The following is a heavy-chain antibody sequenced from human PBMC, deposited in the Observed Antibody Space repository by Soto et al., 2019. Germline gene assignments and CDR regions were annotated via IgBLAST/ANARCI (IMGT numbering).Heavy chain of an antibody. CDR3: ARLSPGWYWVYFDY. CDR2: IYYSGNT. Sequence: SETLSLTCTVSGGSISSSSYYWGWIRQPPGKGLEWIGSIYYSGNTYYNPSLKSRVTISVDTSKNQFSLKLSSVTAADTAVYYCARLSPGWYWVYFDYWGQGTLVTVSS. CDR1: GGSISSSSYY. D-gene: IGHD2-15*01. J-gene: IGHJ4*02. V-gene: IGHV4-39*01.